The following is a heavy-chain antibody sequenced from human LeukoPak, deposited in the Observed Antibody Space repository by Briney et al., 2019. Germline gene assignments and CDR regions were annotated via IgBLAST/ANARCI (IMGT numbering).Heavy chain of an antibody. Sequence: SETLSLTCTVSGGSISSYYWSWIRQPPGKGLEWIGYIYYSGSTNYNPSLKSRVTISVDTSKNQFSLKLSSVTAADTAVYYCARDMGPFYSSGWTHDAFDIWGQGTMVTVSS. J-gene: IGHJ3*02. CDR3: ARDMGPFYSSGWTHDAFDI. D-gene: IGHD6-19*01. CDR1: GGSISSYY. CDR2: IYYSGST. V-gene: IGHV4-59*01.